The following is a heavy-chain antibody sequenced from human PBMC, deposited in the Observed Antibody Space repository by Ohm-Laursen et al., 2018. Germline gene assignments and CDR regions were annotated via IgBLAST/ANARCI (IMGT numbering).Heavy chain of an antibody. Sequence: PLGPPSPPRAVYGGSFRGYYLSWIRPPPGEGLGGVGGINHSGSTNYNPSLKSRVTISVDTSKNQFSLKLSSVTAADTAIYYCARLPARKNTAIDYWGHGTLVTVSS. J-gene: IGHJ4*01. D-gene: IGHD5-18*01. CDR2: INHSGST. CDR1: GGSFRGYY. CDR3: ARLPARKNTAIDY. V-gene: IGHV4-34*01.